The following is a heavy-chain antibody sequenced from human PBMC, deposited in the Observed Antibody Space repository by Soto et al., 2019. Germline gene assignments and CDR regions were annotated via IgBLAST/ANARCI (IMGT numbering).Heavy chain of an antibody. J-gene: IGHJ5*02. Sequence: SETLSLTCAVSGGSISSSNWWSWVRQPPGKGLEWIGEIYHSGSTNYNPSLKSRVTISVDKSKNQFSLKLSSVTAADTAVYYCARDSLGLDRFNSMVRGVIPWFDPWGQGTLVTVSS. D-gene: IGHD3-10*01. CDR1: GGSISSSNW. CDR3: ARDSLGLDRFNSMVRGVIPWFDP. V-gene: IGHV4-4*02. CDR2: IYHSGST.